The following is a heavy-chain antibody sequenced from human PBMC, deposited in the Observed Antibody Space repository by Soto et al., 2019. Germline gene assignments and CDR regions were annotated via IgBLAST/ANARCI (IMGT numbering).Heavy chain of an antibody. V-gene: IGHV3-33*01. J-gene: IGHJ4*02. D-gene: IGHD2-8*01. Sequence: QVQLVESGGGVVQPGRSLRLSCAASGFTFSSYDMHWVRQAPGKGLEWVAVIWYDGSNKYYADSVKGRFTISRDNSKNTLYLQMNSLRAEDTAVYYCARGEIVLMVYAGRDYFDYWGQGTLVTVSS. CDR2: IWYDGSNK. CDR3: ARGEIVLMVYAGRDYFDY. CDR1: GFTFSSYD.